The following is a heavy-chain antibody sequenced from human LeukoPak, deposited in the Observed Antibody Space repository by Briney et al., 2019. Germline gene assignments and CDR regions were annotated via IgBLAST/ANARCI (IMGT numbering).Heavy chain of an antibody. CDR2: INHSGST. CDR1: GGSFSGYY. D-gene: IGHD6-13*01. Sequence: SETLSLTCAVYGGSFSGYYWSWIRQPPGKGLEWIGEINHSGSTNYNPSLKSRVTISVDTSKNQFSPKLSSVTAADTAVYYCARGRGVAAAGTFFDYWGQGTLVTVSS. V-gene: IGHV4-34*01. J-gene: IGHJ4*02. CDR3: ARGRGVAAAGTFFDY.